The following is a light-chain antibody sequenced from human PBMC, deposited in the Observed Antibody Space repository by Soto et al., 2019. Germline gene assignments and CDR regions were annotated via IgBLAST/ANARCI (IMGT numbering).Light chain of an antibody. CDR2: GVS. J-gene: IGKJ1*01. Sequence: ELVLTQSPATLSLSPGERATLSCSASQRVSSSSSAWYQHKPGQSPRLLIFGVSSRATDIPDRFSGSGSGTDFTLTVNRLEPEDFAVYYCQQYSISSTFGQGTKVEI. V-gene: IGKV3-20*01. CDR3: QQYSISST. CDR1: QRVSSSS.